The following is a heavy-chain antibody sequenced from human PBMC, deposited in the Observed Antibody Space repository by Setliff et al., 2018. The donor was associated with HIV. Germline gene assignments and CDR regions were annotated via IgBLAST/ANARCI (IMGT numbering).Heavy chain of an antibody. D-gene: IGHD2-21*01. Sequence: SVKVSCKASGGTFNNYAIRWVRQAPGQGLEWMGGIIPIFGTANYAQKFQGRVTITADESTSTAYMELSSLRSEDTSVYYCTRGRGIIGALVYWGQGTLVTVSS. CDR1: GGTFNNYA. CDR2: IIPIFGTA. V-gene: IGHV1-69*13. CDR3: TRGRGIIGALVY. J-gene: IGHJ4*02.